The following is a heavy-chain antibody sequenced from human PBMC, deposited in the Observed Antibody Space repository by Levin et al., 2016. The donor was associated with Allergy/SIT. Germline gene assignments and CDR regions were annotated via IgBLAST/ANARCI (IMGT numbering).Heavy chain of an antibody. CDR1: GFTFDDYA. Sequence: GGSLRLSCAASGFTFDDYAMHWVRQAPGKGLEWVSGVSWNTGGIGYADSVKGRFTISRDNAKNALYLQMNSLRAEDTALYYCAKQSGGSYSAPDGFDFWGQGTKVTVSS. J-gene: IGHJ3*01. D-gene: IGHD1-26*01. CDR3: AKQSGGSYSAPDGFDF. CDR2: VSWNTGGI. V-gene: IGHV3-9*01.